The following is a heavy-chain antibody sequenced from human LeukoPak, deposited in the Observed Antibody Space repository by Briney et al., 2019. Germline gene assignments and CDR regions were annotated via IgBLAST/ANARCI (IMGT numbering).Heavy chain of an antibody. CDR1: GYTFTSYA. CDR2: INTGNGNT. J-gene: IGHJ4*02. CDR3: ARVNSFEVGSYGYFDY. Sequence: GASVKVSCKASGYTFTSYAIHWMRQAPGQRLEWMGWINTGNGNTKYSQKFQGRVTIARDTSASTAYLELSSLTSEDTAVYYCARVNSFEVGSYGYFDYWGQGTLVTDSS. D-gene: IGHD1-26*01. V-gene: IGHV1-3*04.